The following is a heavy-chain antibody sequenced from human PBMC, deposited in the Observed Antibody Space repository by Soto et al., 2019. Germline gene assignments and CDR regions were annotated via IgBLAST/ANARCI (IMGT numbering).Heavy chain of an antibody. CDR2: IYYSGST. CDR1: GGSISSSSYY. CDR3: ARARYFDWLLLDY. V-gene: IGHV4-39*01. J-gene: IGHJ4*02. D-gene: IGHD3-9*01. Sequence: QLQLQELGPGLVKPSETLSLTCTVSGGSISSSSYYWGWIRQPPGKGLEWIGSIYYSGSTYYNPSLKSRVTISVDTSKNQFSLKLSSVTAADTAVYYCARARYFDWLLLDYWGQGTLVTVSS.